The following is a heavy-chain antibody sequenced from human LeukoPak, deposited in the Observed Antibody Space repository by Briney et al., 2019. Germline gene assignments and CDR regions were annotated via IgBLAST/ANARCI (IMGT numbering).Heavy chain of an antibody. CDR2: INPNSGGI. CDR3: ARDPSYVCSSTSCWIPGGRAFDY. J-gene: IGHJ4*02. Sequence: GASVKVSCKASGYTFTGYHMHWVRQAPGQGLEWMGWINPNSGGINYAQKFQGRVTMTRDTSISTAYMELSRLRSDDTAVYYCARDPSYVCSSTSCWIPGGRAFDYWGQGTLVTVSS. CDR1: GYTFTGYH. V-gene: IGHV1-2*02. D-gene: IGHD2-2*01.